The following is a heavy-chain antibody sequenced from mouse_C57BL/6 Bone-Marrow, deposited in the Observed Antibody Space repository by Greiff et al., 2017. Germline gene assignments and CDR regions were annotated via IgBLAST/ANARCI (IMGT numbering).Heavy chain of an antibody. V-gene: IGHV5-4*01. CDR3: ATNSTGFYAMDY. CDR1: GFTFSSYA. D-gene: IGHD4-1*02. CDR2: ISNGGSYT. J-gene: IGHJ4*01. Sequence: EVLLVESGGGLVKPGGSLKLSCAASGFTFSSYAMSWVRQTPEKRLEWVASISNGGSYTSYPDNVSGRFTISRDNAKNNLYQQMSNLKSEDTAMYYCATNSTGFYAMDYWGQGTSVTVSS.